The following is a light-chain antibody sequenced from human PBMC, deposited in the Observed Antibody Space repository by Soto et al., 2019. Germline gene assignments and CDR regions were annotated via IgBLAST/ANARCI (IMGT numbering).Light chain of an antibody. CDR3: QQYYSTPQT. Sequence: EIVLTQSPDTLSLSPGERATLSCRASKSFSRSYLAWYQQKPGQAPRLLIYGASSRATGIPDRFSGSGSGTDFTLTISSLQAEDVAVYYCQQYYSTPQTFGQGTKVDIK. J-gene: IGKJ1*01. CDR1: KSFSRSY. CDR2: GAS. V-gene: IGKV3-20*01.